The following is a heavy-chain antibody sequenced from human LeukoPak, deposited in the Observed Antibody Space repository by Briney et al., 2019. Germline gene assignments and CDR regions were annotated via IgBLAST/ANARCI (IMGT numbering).Heavy chain of an antibody. D-gene: IGHD2-15*01. CDR1: GFTFSSYG. CDR2: IRDDGSNK. Sequence: GGSLRLSCAASGFTFSSYGMHWVRQAPGKGLEWVAFIRDDGSNKYYADSVKGRFTVSRDNSKNTLYLQMNSLRAEDTAVYYCVRSRVVATFDYWGQGALVTVSS. J-gene: IGHJ4*02. V-gene: IGHV3-30*02. CDR3: VRSRVVATFDY.